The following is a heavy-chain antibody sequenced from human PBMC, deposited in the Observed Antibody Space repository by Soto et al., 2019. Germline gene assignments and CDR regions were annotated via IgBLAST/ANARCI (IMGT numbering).Heavy chain of an antibody. Sequence: KSSETLSLTCTVSGGSFSSYYWSWIRQPPGKGLEWIGHIYYSGRTNYNPSLKSRVTISGDTSKNQLSLKLSSVTAADTAVYYCARDYYYDSRGYPGAYYYGMDVWGQGTTVTVS. J-gene: IGHJ6*02. V-gene: IGHV4-59*01. D-gene: IGHD3-22*01. CDR3: ARDYYYDSRGYPGAYYYGMDV. CDR2: IYYSGRT. CDR1: GGSFSSYY.